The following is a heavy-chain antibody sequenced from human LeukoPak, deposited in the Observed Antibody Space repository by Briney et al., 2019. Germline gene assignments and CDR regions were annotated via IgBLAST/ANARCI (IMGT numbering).Heavy chain of an antibody. D-gene: IGHD5-12*01. Sequence: SETLSLTCTVSGGSISGYFWTWMRQPAGKGLEWIGRMYSTGSNNYNPSLKSRVTMSLDTSKNHFSLNLTSVTAADTAVYYCAGEPTSGREPTSGRPLDYWGQGTLVTVSS. CDR1: GGSISGYF. V-gene: IGHV4-4*07. CDR2: MYSTGSN. CDR3: AGEPTSGREPTSGRPLDY. J-gene: IGHJ4*02.